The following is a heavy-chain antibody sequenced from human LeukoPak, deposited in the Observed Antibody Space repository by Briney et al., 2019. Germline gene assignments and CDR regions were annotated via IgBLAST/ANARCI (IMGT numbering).Heavy chain of an antibody. D-gene: IGHD3-10*01. V-gene: IGHV1-18*01. CDR3: ARGFTISGYFDL. CDR2: ISAYNGNT. J-gene: IGHJ2*01. CDR1: GYSFTTFG. Sequence: GASVKVSCKASGYSFTTFGITWVRQAPGQGLEWMGWISAYNGNTNYAQKLQGRVTMTTDTSTSTAYMELRSLRSDDTAVYYCARGFTISGYFDLWGRGTLVTVSS.